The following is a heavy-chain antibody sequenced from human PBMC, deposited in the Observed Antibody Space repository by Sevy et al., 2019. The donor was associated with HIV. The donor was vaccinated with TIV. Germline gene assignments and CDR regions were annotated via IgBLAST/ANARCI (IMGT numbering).Heavy chain of an antibody. CDR1: GFTFSYYG. D-gene: IGHD6-19*01. J-gene: IGHJ4*02. CDR2: IGYDGTDK. Sequence: GGSLRLSCTASGFTFSYYGMHWVRQTPGKRLEWVAFIGYDGTDKYYSDSVKGRFAISTDNSKNTLFLQMNSLRTEDTAIYYCAKNTASAGTGGFDYWGQGALVTVSS. V-gene: IGHV3-30*02. CDR3: AKNTASAGTGGFDY.